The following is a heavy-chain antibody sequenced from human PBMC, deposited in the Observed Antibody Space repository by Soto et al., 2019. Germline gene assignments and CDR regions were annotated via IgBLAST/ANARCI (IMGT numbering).Heavy chain of an antibody. CDR2: IYYSGST. V-gene: IGHV4-59*08. D-gene: IGHD2-15*01. J-gene: IGHJ4*02. CDR3: ARLREGVVAATLVDC. Sequence: TSETLSLTCTVLGGSISSYYWSWIRQPPGKGLEWIGYIYYSGSTNYNPSLKSRVTISVDTSKNQFSLKLSSVTAADTAVYYCARLREGVVAATLVDCWGQGTLVTVSS. CDR1: GGSISSYY.